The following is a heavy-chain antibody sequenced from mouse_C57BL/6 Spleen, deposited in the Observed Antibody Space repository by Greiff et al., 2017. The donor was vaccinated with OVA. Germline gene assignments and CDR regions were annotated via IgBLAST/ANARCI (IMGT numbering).Heavy chain of an antibody. Sequence: VQLQQSGAELARPGASVKLSCKASGYTFTSYGISWVKQRTGQGLEWIGEIYPRSGNTYYNEKFKGKATLTADKSSSTAYMELRSLTSEDSAVDFCARQVGDYAMDYWGQGTSVTVSS. CDR2: IYPRSGNT. V-gene: IGHV1-81*01. CDR3: ARQVGDYAMDY. J-gene: IGHJ4*01. CDR1: GYTFTSYG. D-gene: IGHD4-1*02.